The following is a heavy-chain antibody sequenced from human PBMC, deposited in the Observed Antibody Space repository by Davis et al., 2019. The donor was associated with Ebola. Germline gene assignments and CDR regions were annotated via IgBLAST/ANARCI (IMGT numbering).Heavy chain of an antibody. CDR2: SVNDATTQ. Sequence: GESLKISCAASGFTFSDYYMSWIRQAPGKGLEWVAMSVNDATTQYYGDSVRGRFTISRDNPRKMMYLQMNNLRVQDTAVYYCARDHLEGSLDYWGQGTLVIVS. V-gene: IGHV3-33*08. J-gene: IGHJ4*02. CDR3: ARDHLEGSLDY. CDR1: GFTFSDYY. D-gene: IGHD1-26*01.